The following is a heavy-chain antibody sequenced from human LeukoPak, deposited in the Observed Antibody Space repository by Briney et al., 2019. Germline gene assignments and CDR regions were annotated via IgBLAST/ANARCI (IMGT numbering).Heavy chain of an antibody. CDR2: ISGSGGST. D-gene: IGHD1-26*01. J-gene: IGHJ4*02. Sequence: GGSLRLSCAASGFTFSSYAMSWVRQAPGKGLEWVSAISGSGGSTYCADSVKGRFTISRDNSKNTLYLQMNSLRAEDTAVYYCAKDHWALGGSYYYDYWGQGTLVTVSS. CDR1: GFTFSSYA. CDR3: AKDHWALGGSYYYDY. V-gene: IGHV3-23*01.